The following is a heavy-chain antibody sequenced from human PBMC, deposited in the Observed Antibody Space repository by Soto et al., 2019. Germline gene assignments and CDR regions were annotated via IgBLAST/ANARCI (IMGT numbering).Heavy chain of an antibody. CDR3: ARGAWSYDHLTGYYNRGWFDP. J-gene: IGHJ5*02. CDR2: IHFSGVA. Sequence: QVQLQESGPGRVKPSETLSLTCTVSGGSINSGDYFWSWVRQPPGKGLEWIGYIHFSGVAYYNPSLKSRVSISVDTSKNQFSLDLSSVTAADMAVYYCARGAWSYDHLTGYYNRGWFDPWGQGALVTVSS. CDR1: GGSINSGDYF. D-gene: IGHD3-9*01. V-gene: IGHV4-30-4*01.